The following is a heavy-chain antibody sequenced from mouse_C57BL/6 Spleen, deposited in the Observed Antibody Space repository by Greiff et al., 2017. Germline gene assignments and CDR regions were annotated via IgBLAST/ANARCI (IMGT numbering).Heavy chain of an antibody. V-gene: IGHV3-6*01. D-gene: IGHD1-1*01. CDR1: GYSITSGYY. Sequence: VQLKESGPGLVKPSQSLSLTCSVTGYSITSGYYWNWIRQFPGNKLEWMGYISYDGSNNYNPSLKNRISITRDTSKNQFFLKLNSVTTEDTATYYCARETTVVAPGYFDVWGTGTTVTVSS. CDR3: ARETTVVAPGYFDV. CDR2: ISYDGSN. J-gene: IGHJ1*03.